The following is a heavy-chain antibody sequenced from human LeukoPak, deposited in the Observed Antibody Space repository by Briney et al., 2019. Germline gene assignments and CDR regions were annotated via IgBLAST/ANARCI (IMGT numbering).Heavy chain of an antibody. V-gene: IGHV7-4-1*02. Sequence: SVKVSCKASGYTFTTYAMHWVRQAPGQGLEWMGWINTNTGNPTYAQGFTGRFVFSLDTSVSTAYLQISSLKAEDTAVYYCAREVMIGAFDIWGQGTMVTVSS. CDR2: INTNTGNP. CDR3: AREVMIGAFDI. D-gene: IGHD3-22*01. J-gene: IGHJ3*02. CDR1: GYTFTTYA.